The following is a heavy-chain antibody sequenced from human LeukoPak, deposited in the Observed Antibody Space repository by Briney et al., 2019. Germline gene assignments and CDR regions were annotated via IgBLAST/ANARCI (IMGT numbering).Heavy chain of an antibody. V-gene: IGHV1-46*01. J-gene: IGHJ4*02. Sequence: ASVKVSCKASGYTFTSYYMHWVRQAPGQGLEWMGIINPSGGSTSYAQKFQGRVTMTRDTSISTAYMELSRLRSDDTAVYYCARGPRYYFDYWGQGTLVTVSS. CDR1: GYTFTSYY. CDR2: INPSGGST. CDR3: ARGPRYYFDY.